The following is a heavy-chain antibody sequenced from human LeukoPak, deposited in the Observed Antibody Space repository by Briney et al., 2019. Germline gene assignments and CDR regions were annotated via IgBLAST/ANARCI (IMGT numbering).Heavy chain of an antibody. CDR1: GYTFTGYY. CDR2: INPNSGGT. CDR3: ATLVSGSYRDY. J-gene: IGHJ4*02. V-gene: IGHV1-2*02. D-gene: IGHD1-26*01. Sequence: ASVEVSCKASGYTFTGYYMHWVRQAPGQGLEWMGWINPNSGGTNYAQKFQGRVAMTRDTSISTAYMELSRLRSDDTAVYYCATLVSGSYRDYWGQGTLVTVSS.